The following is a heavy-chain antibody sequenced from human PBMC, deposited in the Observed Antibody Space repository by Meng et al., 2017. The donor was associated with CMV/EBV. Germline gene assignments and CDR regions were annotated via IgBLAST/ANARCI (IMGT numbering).Heavy chain of an antibody. V-gene: IGHV4-59*01. CDR2: IYYSGST. J-gene: IGHJ6*02. D-gene: IGHD2-15*01. CDR3: ARGGDGYCSGGSCYSSYYYGMDV. Sequence: SETLSLTCTVSGGSISSYYWSWIRQPPGKGLEWIRYIYYSGSTNYNPSLKSRVTISVDTSKNQFSLKLSSVTAADTAVYYCARGGDGYCSGGSCYSSYYYGMDVWGQGTTVTVSS. CDR1: GGSISSYY.